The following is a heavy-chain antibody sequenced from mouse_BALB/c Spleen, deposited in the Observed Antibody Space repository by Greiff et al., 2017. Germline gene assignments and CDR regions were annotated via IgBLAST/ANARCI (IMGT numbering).Heavy chain of an antibody. CDR2: ISSGGSYT. D-gene: IGHD2-1*01. J-gene: IGHJ3*01. CDR3: ARGDYGNYVRFAY. CDR1: GFTFSSYA. V-gene: IGHV5-9-4*01. Sequence: EVMLVESGGGLVKPGGSLKLSCAASGFTFSSYAMSWVRQSPEKRLEWVAEISSGGSYTYFPDTVTGRFTISRDNAKNTLYLEMSSLRSEDTAMYYCARGDYGNYVRFAYWGQGTLVTVSA.